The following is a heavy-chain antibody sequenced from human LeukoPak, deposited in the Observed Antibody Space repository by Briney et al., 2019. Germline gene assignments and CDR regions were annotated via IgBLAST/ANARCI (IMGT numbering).Heavy chain of an antibody. V-gene: IGHV3-30*18. Sequence: GGSLRLSCAASGFTFSSYGMHWVRQAPGKGLEWVAVISYDGSNKYYADSVKGRFTISRDNSKNTLYLQMNSLRAEDTAVYYCAKDSIAARDFDYWGQGTLVTVSS. J-gene: IGHJ4*02. CDR1: GFTFSSYG. CDR3: AKDSIAARDFDY. D-gene: IGHD6-6*01. CDR2: ISYDGSNK.